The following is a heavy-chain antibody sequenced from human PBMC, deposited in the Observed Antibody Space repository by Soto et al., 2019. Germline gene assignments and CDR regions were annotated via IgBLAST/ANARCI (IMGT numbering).Heavy chain of an antibody. CDR1: GFTFSSYG. V-gene: IGHV3-30*03. Sequence: PGGSLRLSCAASGFTFSSYGMHWVRQAPGKGLEWVAVISYDGSNKYYADSVKGRFTISRDNSKNTLYLQMNSLRAEDTAVYYCARPEYYYDSNTDYWGQGTLVTVSS. CDR2: ISYDGSNK. J-gene: IGHJ4*02. CDR3: ARPEYYYDSNTDY. D-gene: IGHD3-22*01.